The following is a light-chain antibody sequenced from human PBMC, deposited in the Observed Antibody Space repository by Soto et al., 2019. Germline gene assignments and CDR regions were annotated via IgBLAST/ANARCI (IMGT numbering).Light chain of an antibody. CDR1: QSVIISH. V-gene: IGKV3-20*01. J-gene: IGKJ1*01. CDR3: QQYGTSPTWT. Sequence: IVLTQSPGTLSLSRGERATLYXRASQSVIISHLAWYQQQPXXSTRLXXXGAXTRATGIPDRFSGSGSGRDFTLTISRLKPEDFAVYYCQQYGTSPTWTFGQGTKVDIK. CDR2: GAX.